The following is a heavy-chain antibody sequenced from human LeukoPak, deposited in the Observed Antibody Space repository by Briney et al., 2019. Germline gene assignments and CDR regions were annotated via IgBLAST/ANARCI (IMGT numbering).Heavy chain of an antibody. D-gene: IGHD2-2*01. CDR1: GYSFTSYW. Sequence: GESLKISCKGSGYSFTSYWIGWVRPMPGKGLEWMGIIYPGDSDTRYSPSFQGQVTISADKSISTAYLQWSSLKASDTAMYYCARGYCSSTSCPSSYYYYYGMDVWGQGTTVTVSS. J-gene: IGHJ6*02. CDR2: IYPGDSDT. CDR3: ARGYCSSTSCPSSYYYYYGMDV. V-gene: IGHV5-51*01.